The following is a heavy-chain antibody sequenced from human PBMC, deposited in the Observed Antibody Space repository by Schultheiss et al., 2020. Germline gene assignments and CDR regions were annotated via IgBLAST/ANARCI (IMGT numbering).Heavy chain of an antibody. J-gene: IGHJ6*02. CDR3: ARDGMTGTTNYYYYGMDV. V-gene: IGHV4-61*02. CDR2: IYTSGTT. CDR1: GGSISSGGYY. Sequence: SETLFLTCTVSGGSISSGGYYWSWVRQPAGKGLEWIGRIYTSGTTNYNPSLKSRVTISVHTSKNQFSLRLSSVTAADTAVYYCARDGMTGTTNYYYYGMDVWGQGTTVTVSS. D-gene: IGHD1-7*01.